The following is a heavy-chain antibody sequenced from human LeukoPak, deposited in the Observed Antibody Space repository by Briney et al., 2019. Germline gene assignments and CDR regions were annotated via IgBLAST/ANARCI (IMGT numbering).Heavy chain of an antibody. Sequence: GRSLRLSSAASGFIFSGSAMHSVRQASGKGLEWVALIRSKSNNFATAYAASLRGRFTVSRDDSRNTAYLQMNSLKTEDTAVYYCTSLTTKPPWGQGTLVTVSS. D-gene: IGHD4/OR15-4a*01. V-gene: IGHV3-73*01. CDR1: GFIFSGSA. CDR3: TSLTTKPP. J-gene: IGHJ5*02. CDR2: IRSKSNNFAT.